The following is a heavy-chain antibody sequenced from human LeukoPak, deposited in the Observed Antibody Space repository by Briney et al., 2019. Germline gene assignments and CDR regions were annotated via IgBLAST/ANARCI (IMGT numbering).Heavy chain of an antibody. V-gene: IGHV4-61*02. CDR2: IYTSGST. Sequence: SETLSLTCTVSGDSISSGIHYWNWIRQPAGKGLEWIGRIYTSGSTNYNPSLKSRVTISLDTSKNQFSLKLSSVTAADTAVYYCARDDGGSSSTSCYSLWGQGTLVTVSS. CDR3: ARDDGGSSSTSCYSL. CDR1: GDSISSGIHY. J-gene: IGHJ4*02. D-gene: IGHD2-2*02.